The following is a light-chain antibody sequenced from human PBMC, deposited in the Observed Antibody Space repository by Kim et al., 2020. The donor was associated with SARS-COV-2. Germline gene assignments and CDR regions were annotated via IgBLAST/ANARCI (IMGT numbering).Light chain of an antibody. CDR1: QSASSNY. Sequence: LSPGEGAILSCRASQSASSNYVAWYQQKPGQAPRLLIYGASTRATGIPDRFSGSVSETDFTLTISRLEPEDFAVYYCQQYASSPGTFGQGTNLEI. CDR3: QQYASSPGT. CDR2: GAS. V-gene: IGKV3-20*01. J-gene: IGKJ2*01.